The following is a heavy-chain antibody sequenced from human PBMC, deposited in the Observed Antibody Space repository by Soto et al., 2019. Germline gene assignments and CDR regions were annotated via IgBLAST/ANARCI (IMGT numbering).Heavy chain of an antibody. Sequence: ESGGGLVQPGGSLRLSCAASGFTFSGYWMSWVRQAPGKGLEWVANIKQDGSEKYYVDSVKGRFTISRDNAKNSLYLQKNSLRAEDTAVYYCARVLPYYFDYWGQGTLVTVSS. V-gene: IGHV3-7*01. CDR2: IKQDGSEK. J-gene: IGHJ4*02. CDR1: GFTFSGYW. CDR3: ARVLPYYFDY.